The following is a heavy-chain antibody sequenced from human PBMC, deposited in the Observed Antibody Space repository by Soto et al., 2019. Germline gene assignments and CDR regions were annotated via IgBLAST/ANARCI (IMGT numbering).Heavy chain of an antibody. CDR2: IIPILGIA. J-gene: IGHJ2*01. Sequence: QVQLVQSGAEVKKPGSSVKVSCKASGGTFSSYTISWVRQAPGQGLEWMGRIIPILGIANYAQKFQGRVTITAAKPTSTAYLELSSLSSEDTAVYYCARVLAAACRRAWYFHLWGRRTLVTVSS. CDR3: ARVLAAACRRAWYFHL. D-gene: IGHD2-2*01. CDR1: GGTFSSYT. V-gene: IGHV1-69*02.